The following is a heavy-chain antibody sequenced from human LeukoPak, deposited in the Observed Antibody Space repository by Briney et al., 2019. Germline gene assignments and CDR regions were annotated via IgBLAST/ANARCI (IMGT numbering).Heavy chain of an antibody. Sequence: PGGSLRLSCAASGFTFSSFGMHWVRQAPGKGLEWVAVIWYDGSNKYHADSVKGRFTISRDNSKNTLFLQMNSLRAEDTAVYYCARRPAIFMDGVYYYSMDIWGQGTTVTVSS. D-gene: IGHD2-2*01. V-gene: IGHV3-33*01. J-gene: IGHJ6*02. CDR2: IWYDGSNK. CDR3: ARRPAIFMDGVYYYSMDI. CDR1: GFTFSSFG.